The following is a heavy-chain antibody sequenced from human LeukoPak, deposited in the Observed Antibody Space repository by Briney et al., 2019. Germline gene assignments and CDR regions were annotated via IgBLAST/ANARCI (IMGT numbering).Heavy chain of an antibody. CDR2: INPNSGGT. CDR3: ARAFASYDSSIYFQH. Sequence: ASVEVSCKASGYTFTGYYMHWVRQAPGQGLEWMGWINPNSGGTNYAQKFQGRVTMTRDTSISTAYMELSRLRSDDTAVYYCARAFASYDSSIYFQHWGQGTLVTVSS. D-gene: IGHD3-22*01. CDR1: GYTFTGYY. J-gene: IGHJ1*01. V-gene: IGHV1-2*02.